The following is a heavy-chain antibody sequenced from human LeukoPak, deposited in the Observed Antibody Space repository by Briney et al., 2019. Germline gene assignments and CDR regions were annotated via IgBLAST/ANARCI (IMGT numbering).Heavy chain of an antibody. CDR3: AKEEVPNDF. D-gene: IGHD1-1*01. CDR2: ISRSGEIR. V-gene: IGHV3-23*01. CDR1: GFTFSTYA. J-gene: IGHJ4*02. Sequence: GGSLRLSCAASGFTFSTYAMSWVRQAPGKGLEWVSGISRSGEIRYYEDSVRGRFTISKDISKNTLYLQMNSLRAEDTAIYYCAKEEVPNDFWGQGTLVTVSS.